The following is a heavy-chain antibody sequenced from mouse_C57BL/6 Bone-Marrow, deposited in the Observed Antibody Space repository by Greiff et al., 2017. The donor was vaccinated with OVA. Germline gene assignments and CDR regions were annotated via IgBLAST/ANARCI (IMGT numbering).Heavy chain of an antibody. V-gene: IGHV14-4*01. CDR1: GFNIKDDY. CDR3: TTEGILREGFAY. J-gene: IGHJ3*01. D-gene: IGHD1-1*01. CDR2: IDPENGDT. Sequence: EVKLMESGAELVRPGASVKLSCTASGFNIKDDYMHWVKQRPEQGLEWIGWIDPENGDTEYASKFQGKATITADTSSNTAYLQLSSLTSEDTAVYYCTTEGILREGFAYWGQGTLVTVSA.